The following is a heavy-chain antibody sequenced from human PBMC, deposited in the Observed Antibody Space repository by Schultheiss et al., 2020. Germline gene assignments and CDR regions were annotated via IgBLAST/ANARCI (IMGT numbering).Heavy chain of an antibody. CDR2: ISGSGGST. V-gene: IGHV3-23*01. J-gene: IGHJ6*02. CDR1: GFTFSSYG. CDR3: AKDLPFYGMDV. Sequence: GGSLRLSCAASGFTFSSYGMHWIRQYPGKGLEWVAVISGSGGSTYYADSVKGRFTISRDNSKNTLYLQMNSLRAEDTAVYYCAKDLPFYGMDVWGQGTTVTVSS.